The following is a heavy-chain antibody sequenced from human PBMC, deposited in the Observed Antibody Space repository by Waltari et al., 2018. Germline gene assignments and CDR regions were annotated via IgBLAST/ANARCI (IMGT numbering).Heavy chain of an antibody. J-gene: IGHJ4*02. V-gene: IGHV1-69*01. D-gene: IGHD6-13*01. CDR2: IIPIFGTA. Sequence: VQLVQSGAEVKKPGSSVQVSCKASGGTFRSYAISWVRRAPGQGLEWMGGIIPIFGTANYAQKCQGRVTITADESTSTAYMELSSLRAEDTAVYDCALSYRIAAAGTDYWGQGTLVTVSS. CDR1: GGTFRSYA. CDR3: ALSYRIAAAGTDY.